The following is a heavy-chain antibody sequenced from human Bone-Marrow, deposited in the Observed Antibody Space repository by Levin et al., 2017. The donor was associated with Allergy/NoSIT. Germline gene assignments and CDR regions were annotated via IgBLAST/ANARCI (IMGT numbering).Heavy chain of an antibody. CDR1: GDTFRGFG. V-gene: IGHV1-18*01. CDR2: ISAFNGDT. J-gene: IGHJ4*02. CDR3: ARDIGRYSDYFDS. Sequence: GESLKISCKASGDTFRGFGISWVRLAPGRGPEWVGWISAFNGDTKYARGLQGRVTMTTDTSATTAYMELTSLRSDDTAVYYCARDIGRYSDYFDSWGQGTPVIVSS. D-gene: IGHD1-26*01.